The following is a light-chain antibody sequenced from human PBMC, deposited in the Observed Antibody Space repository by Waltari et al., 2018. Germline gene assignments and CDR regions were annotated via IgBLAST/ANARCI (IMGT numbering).Light chain of an antibody. CDR1: QSVDRW. J-gene: IGKJ1*01. Sequence: DIQMTRSPSNLTASVGDRVTITCRASQSVDRWLTWFQQKPDKAPQLLIYGASGLASGVPSRFSGSGSGTEFTLTISSLQPEDAATYYCQQCAASSWTFGQGTKVEIK. V-gene: IGKV1-5*03. CDR3: QQCAASSWT. CDR2: GAS.